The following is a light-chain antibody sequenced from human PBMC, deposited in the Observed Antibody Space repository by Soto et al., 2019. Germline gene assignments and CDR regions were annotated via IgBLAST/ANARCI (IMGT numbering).Light chain of an antibody. CDR2: SNN. J-gene: IGLJ1*01. CDR1: SSNIGSNT. CDR3: AAWDDSLNGHV. V-gene: IGLV1-44*01. Sequence: QSVLPQPPSASGIPGQRVTISCSGSSSNIGSNTVNWYQQLPGTAPKLLIYSNNQRPSGVPDRFSGSKSGTSASLAISGLQSEDEADYYCAAWDDSLNGHVFGTGTKATVL.